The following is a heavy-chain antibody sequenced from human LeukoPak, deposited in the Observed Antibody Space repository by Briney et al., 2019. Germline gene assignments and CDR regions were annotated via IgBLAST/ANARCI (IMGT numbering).Heavy chain of an antibody. CDR1: GGSFSGYY. Sequence: PSETLSLTCAVYGGSFSGYYWSWIRRPPGKGLEWIGEINHSGSTNYNPSLKSRVTISVDTSKNQFSLKLSSVTAADTAVYYCARTYWRYYFDYWGQGTLVTVSS. CDR3: ARTYWRYYFDY. D-gene: IGHD3-3*01. J-gene: IGHJ4*02. CDR2: INHSGST. V-gene: IGHV4-34*01.